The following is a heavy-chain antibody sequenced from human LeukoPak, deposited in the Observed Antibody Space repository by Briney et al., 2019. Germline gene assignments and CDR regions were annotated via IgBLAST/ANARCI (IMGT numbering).Heavy chain of an antibody. CDR3: ARVSDFWSGYSSTHDY. Sequence: ASVKVSCKASGGTFSSYAISWVRQAPGQGLEWVGGIIPIFGTANYAQKFQGRVTITADESTSTAYMELSSLRSEDTAVYYCARVSDFWSGYSSTHDYWGQGTLVTVSS. V-gene: IGHV1-69*13. J-gene: IGHJ4*02. CDR2: IIPIFGTA. CDR1: GGTFSSYA. D-gene: IGHD3-3*01.